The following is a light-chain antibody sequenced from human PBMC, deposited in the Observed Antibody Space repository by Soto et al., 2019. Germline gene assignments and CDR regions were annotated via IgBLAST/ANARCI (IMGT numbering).Light chain of an antibody. CDR1: RSNIGNNY. Sequence: QSVLTQPPSVSAAPGQKVTISGSGSRSNIGNNYVSWYQQLPGTAPKLLIYENNKRPSGIPDRFSGSKSGTSATLGITGLQTGDEADYYCGTWDSSLSAWVFGGGTKLTVL. J-gene: IGLJ3*02. CDR2: ENN. V-gene: IGLV1-51*02. CDR3: GTWDSSLSAWV.